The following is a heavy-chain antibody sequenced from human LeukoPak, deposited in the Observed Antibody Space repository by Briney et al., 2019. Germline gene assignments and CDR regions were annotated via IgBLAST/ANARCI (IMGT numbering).Heavy chain of an antibody. J-gene: IGHJ6*03. CDR2: IYTSGST. V-gene: IGHV4-4*07. CDR1: GGSISSYY. D-gene: IGHD3-22*01. CDR3: ARRTYNYDNSSYYSKGRPYYYYYMDV. Sequence: SETLSLTCTVSGGSISSYYWSWIRQPAGKGLEWIGRIYTSGSTNYNPSLKSRVTMSVDTSKNQFSLKLSSVTATDTAVYYCARRTYNYDNSSYYSKGRPYYYYYMDVWGKGTTVTVSS.